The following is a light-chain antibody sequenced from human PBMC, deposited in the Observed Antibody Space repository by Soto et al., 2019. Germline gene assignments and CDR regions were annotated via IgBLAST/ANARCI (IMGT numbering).Light chain of an antibody. CDR1: QTVNSDY. J-gene: IGKJ4*01. CDR3: HQYGSSPLT. CDR2: ATS. Sequence: EIVLTQSPGTLSLSPGETATLSCRASQTVNSDYLAWFQQRPGQAPRLLIFATSRRDTEIPDRFSGSGSGTEFTLAIRRLETEDFAVYYCHQYGSSPLTFGGGTQVDIK. V-gene: IGKV3-20*01.